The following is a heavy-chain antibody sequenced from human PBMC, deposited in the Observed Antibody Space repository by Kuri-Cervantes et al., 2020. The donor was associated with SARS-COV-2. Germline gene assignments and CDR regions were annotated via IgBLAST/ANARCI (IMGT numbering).Heavy chain of an antibody. CDR1: GYSFTSYW. CDR3: ARRGEVNYYYSMDV. CDR2: IDPSDSYT. V-gene: IGHV5-10-1*01. D-gene: IGHD2-21*01. J-gene: IGHJ6*02. Sequence: GGSLRLSCKGSGYSFTSYWISWVRQMPGKGLEWMGRIDPSDSYTNYSPSFQGHVTISAAKSISTAYLQWSSLKASDTAMYYCARRGEVNYYYSMDVWGQGTTVTVSS.